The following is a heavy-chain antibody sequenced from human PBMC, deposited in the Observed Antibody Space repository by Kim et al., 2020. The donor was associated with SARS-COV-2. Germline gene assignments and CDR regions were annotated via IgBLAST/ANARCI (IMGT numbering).Heavy chain of an antibody. J-gene: IGHJ5*02. V-gene: IGHV3-49*03. CDR1: GFTFGDYA. D-gene: IGHD4-17*01. CDR3: SRVPSAVTTFSFDP. Sequence: GGSLRLSCTGSGFTFGDYAMSWFRQAPGMGLEWVGFIRDRTYGGSTEYAASVKGRFTISRDDSKSIAYLQMNSLRTEDSAIYYCSRVPSAVTTFSFDPWGQGTLVTVSS. CDR2: IRDRTYGGST.